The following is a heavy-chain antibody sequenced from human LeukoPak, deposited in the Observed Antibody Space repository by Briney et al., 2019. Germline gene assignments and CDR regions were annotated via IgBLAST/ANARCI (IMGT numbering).Heavy chain of an antibody. Sequence: GGSLRLSCAPSEFIVNTNYMTWVRQAPGRALEWVSFIYADGNTYYADSVKGRFTISRDISKNAVYLQMNSLRAEDTAVYYCARDSYGDANFDSWGQGTLVTVSS. CDR3: ARDSYGDANFDS. CDR1: EFIVNTNY. J-gene: IGHJ4*02. CDR2: IYADGNT. D-gene: IGHD4-17*01. V-gene: IGHV3-53*01.